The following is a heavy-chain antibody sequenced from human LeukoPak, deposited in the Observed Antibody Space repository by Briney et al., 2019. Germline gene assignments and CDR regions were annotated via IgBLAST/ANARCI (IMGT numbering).Heavy chain of an antibody. CDR1: GFTFSNAW. J-gene: IGHJ4*02. Sequence: GGSHRLSCAASGFTFSNAWMTWVRQAPGKGLEWVGRIKSKPDGETTDYAAPVKGRFTISRDDSKTTLYLQMNSLKTEDTAVYYCARFNYYDSSGYYYFDYWGQGTLVTVSS. CDR3: ARFNYYDSSGYYYFDY. CDR2: IKSKPDGETT. V-gene: IGHV3-15*01. D-gene: IGHD3-22*01.